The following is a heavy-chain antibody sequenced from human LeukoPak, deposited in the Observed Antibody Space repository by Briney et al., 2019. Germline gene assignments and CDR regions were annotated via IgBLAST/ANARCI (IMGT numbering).Heavy chain of an antibody. D-gene: IGHD4-11*01. V-gene: IGHV3-11*01. CDR3: ARTPRPTTVITYYYYGMDV. Sequence: PGGSLRLFCAAPGFTYSDYYMSWIRQAPGKGLEWVSYLSSSGSTIYYADSVKGRFTISRDNAKNSLYLQMNSLRAEDTAVYYCARTPRPTTVITYYYYGMDVWGQGTTVTVSS. CDR1: GFTYSDYY. J-gene: IGHJ6*02. CDR2: LSSSGSTI.